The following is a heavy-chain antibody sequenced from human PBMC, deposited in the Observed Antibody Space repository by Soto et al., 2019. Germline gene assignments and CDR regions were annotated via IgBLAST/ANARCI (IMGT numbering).Heavy chain of an antibody. Sequence: QVQLQESGPGLVKPSQTLSLTCTVSGGSISSGGYCWGWIRQHPGKGLEWLGYIYSSWSTYYNPSLKSRVNISVDTSKNQFSMKLSSVTAADTAVYYCARTPSAWDQGTLVTVSS. V-gene: IGHV4-31*03. J-gene: IGHJ5*02. CDR2: IYSSWST. CDR3: ARTPSA. CDR1: GGSISSGGYC.